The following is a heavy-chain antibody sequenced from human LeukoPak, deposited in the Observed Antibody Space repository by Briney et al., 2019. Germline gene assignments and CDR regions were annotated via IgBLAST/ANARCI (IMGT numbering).Heavy chain of an antibody. CDR3: AKGLDCTNGICYVAFDI. J-gene: IGHJ3*02. Sequence: GGSLRLSCAASGFTFSTYAMTWVRQAPGKGLEWVSLISGTGGSIYYADSVKGRFTISRDNSKNTLYLQMNSLRAEDTALYYCAKGLDCTNGICYVAFDIWGQGTMVTVSS. CDR2: ISGTGGSI. CDR1: GFTFSTYA. D-gene: IGHD2-8*01. V-gene: IGHV3-23*01.